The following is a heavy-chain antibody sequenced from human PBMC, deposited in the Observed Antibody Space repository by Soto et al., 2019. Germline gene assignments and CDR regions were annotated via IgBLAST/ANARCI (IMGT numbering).Heavy chain of an antibody. Sequence: QVQLVESGGGVVQPGRSLRLSCAASGFTFSSYGMHWVRQAPGKGLEWVAVIWYDGSNKYYADSVKGRFTISRDNSKNTLYLQMNSLRAEDTAVYYCARRGSGYYAFDYWGQGTLVTVSS. D-gene: IGHD3-22*01. CDR3: ARRGSGYYAFDY. J-gene: IGHJ4*02. V-gene: IGHV3-33*01. CDR1: GFTFSSYG. CDR2: IWYDGSNK.